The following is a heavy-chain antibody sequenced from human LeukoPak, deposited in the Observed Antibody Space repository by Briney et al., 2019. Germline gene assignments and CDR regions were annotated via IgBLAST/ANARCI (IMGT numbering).Heavy chain of an antibody. V-gene: IGHV3-13*01. CDR3: ARGSLGFWSGYYTY. CDR2: IGTAGDT. D-gene: IGHD3-3*01. Sequence: GGSLRLSCAASGFTFSSYDMHWVRQATGKGLEWVSAIGTAGDTYYPGSVKGRFTISRENAKNSLYLQMNGLRAGDTAVYYCARGSLGFWSGYYTYWGQGTLVTVSS. CDR1: GFTFSSYD. J-gene: IGHJ4*02.